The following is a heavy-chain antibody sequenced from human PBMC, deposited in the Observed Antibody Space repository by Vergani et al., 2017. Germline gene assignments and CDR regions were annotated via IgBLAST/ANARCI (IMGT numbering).Heavy chain of an antibody. J-gene: IGHJ4*02. D-gene: IGHD6-13*01. CDR1: GFTFGSYA. Sequence: EVQLLESGGALVQLGGSLRLPCAPPGFTFGSYAMSWFRQVPGQGLKWCPVISDSGGSKYYAASVKGRFTISRENSKNTLYLQMNSLRAEDTAVYYCAKSLAAPGTSKPDYWGQGTLVTVSS. CDR2: ISDSGGSK. V-gene: IGHV3-23*01. CDR3: AKSLAAPGTSKPDY.